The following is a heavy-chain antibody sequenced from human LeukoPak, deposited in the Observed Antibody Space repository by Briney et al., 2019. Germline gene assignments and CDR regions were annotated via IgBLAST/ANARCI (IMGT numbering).Heavy chain of an antibody. Sequence: PGGSLRLSCAASGFTFSTYGMHWVRQAPGKGLEWVSGITGSSTSAYYSDSVKGRFTISRDNSKTTLYLQMNSLRAEDTAVYYCASPAGAYSHPYDYWGQGTLFTVSS. CDR3: ASPAGAYSHPYDY. CDR1: GFTFSTYG. D-gene: IGHD4/OR15-4a*01. V-gene: IGHV3-23*01. J-gene: IGHJ4*02. CDR2: ITGSSTSA.